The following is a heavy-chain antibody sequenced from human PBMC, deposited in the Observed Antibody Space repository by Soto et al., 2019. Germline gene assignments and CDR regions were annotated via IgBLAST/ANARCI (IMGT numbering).Heavy chain of an antibody. CDR3: ARDHKAGYYYYGMDV. V-gene: IGHV3-48*03. Sequence: PWVSLRLSCAAAGFTFSSYEMNWVRQAPGKEMEWVSYISSSGSTIYYGGSVKGRITISSDNAKNSMYLHIHPMRAEDTAVYYCARDHKAGYYYYGMDVCGKGTTVTVCS. J-gene: IGHJ6*04. CDR1: GFTFSSYE. CDR2: ISSSGSTI.